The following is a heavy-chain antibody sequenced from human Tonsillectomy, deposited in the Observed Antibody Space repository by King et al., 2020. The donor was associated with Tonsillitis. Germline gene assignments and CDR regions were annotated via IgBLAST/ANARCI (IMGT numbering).Heavy chain of an antibody. D-gene: IGHD2-15*01. Sequence: VQLVQSGAEVKKPGASVKVSCKASGYPFTGNYLHWVRQAPGQGLEWMAWINPNSGGTNSAQKFQGRVTMTRDTSISTAYMELNSLRSDDTAVYYCVRDLGGGSSPLDYWGQGTLVTVSS. CDR3: VRDLGGGSSPLDY. J-gene: IGHJ4*02. CDR2: INPNSGGT. V-gene: IGHV1-2*02. CDR1: GYPFTGNY.